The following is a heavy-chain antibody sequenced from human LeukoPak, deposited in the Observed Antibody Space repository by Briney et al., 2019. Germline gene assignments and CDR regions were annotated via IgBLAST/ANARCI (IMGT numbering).Heavy chain of an antibody. V-gene: IGHV3-21*01. D-gene: IGHD3-22*01. CDR1: GFTFSSYS. CDR2: ISSSSSYI. Sequence: GGSLRLSCAASGFTFSSYSMNWVRQAPGKGLEWVSSISSSSSYIYYADSVKGRFTISRDNAKNSLYLQMNSLRAEDTAVYYCARFGGYYDSSGYYSPHFDYWGQGTLVTVSS. J-gene: IGHJ4*02. CDR3: ARFGGYYDSSGYYSPHFDY.